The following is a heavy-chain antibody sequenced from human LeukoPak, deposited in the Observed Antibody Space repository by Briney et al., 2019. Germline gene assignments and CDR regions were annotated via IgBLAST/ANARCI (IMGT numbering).Heavy chain of an antibody. J-gene: IGHJ5*02. CDR3: AREGTTTVTYNWFDP. D-gene: IGHD4-17*01. V-gene: IGHV1-2*02. CDR2: INPNSGGT. Sequence: ASVKVSCKASGYTFTGYYMHWVRQAPGQGLEWMGWINPNSGGTNYAQKFQGRVTMTRDTSISTAYMELSRLRSDDTAVYYCAREGTTTVTYNWFDPWGQGTLVTVSS. CDR1: GYTFTGYY.